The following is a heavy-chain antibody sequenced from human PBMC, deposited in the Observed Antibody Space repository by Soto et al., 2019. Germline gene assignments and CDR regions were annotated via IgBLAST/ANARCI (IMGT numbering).Heavy chain of an antibody. CDR2: FDPEDGET. D-gene: IGHD3-22*01. V-gene: IGHV1-24*01. CDR3: ATRVYDSSGYYSRYYYYYGMDV. Sequence: ASVKVSCKVSGYTLTELSMHWVRQAPGKGLEWMGGFDPEDGETIYAQKFQCRVTMTEDTSTDTAYMELSSLRSEDTAVYYCATRVYDSSGYYSRYYYYYGMDVWGQGTTVTVSS. CDR1: GYTLTELS. J-gene: IGHJ6*02.